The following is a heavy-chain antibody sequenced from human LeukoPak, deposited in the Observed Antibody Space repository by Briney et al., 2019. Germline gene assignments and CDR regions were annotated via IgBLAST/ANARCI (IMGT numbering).Heavy chain of an antibody. CDR2: IYHSGST. Sequence: SETLSLTCTVSGGSISSGGYYWSWIRQPPGRGLEGIGYIYHSGSTYYNPSLKSRVTISVDRSKNQFSLKLSSVTAADTAVYYCAGVPRITGTLYYFDYWGQGTLVTVSS. J-gene: IGHJ4*02. D-gene: IGHD1-20*01. CDR3: AGVPRITGTLYYFDY. V-gene: IGHV4-30-2*01. CDR1: GGSISSGGYY.